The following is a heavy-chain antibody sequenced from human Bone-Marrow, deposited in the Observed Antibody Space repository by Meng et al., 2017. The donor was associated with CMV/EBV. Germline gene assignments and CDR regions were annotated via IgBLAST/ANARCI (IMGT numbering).Heavy chain of an antibody. J-gene: IGHJ5*02. V-gene: IGHV1-24*01. D-gene: IGHD6-13*01. Sequence: ASVKVSCKVSGYTLTELSMHWVRQAPGKGLEWMGGFDPEDGETIYAQKFQGRVTMTEDTSTDTAYMELSSLRSEDTAVYYCATGPRGSSSWFGWFDPWGQGTRVTGSS. CDR2: FDPEDGET. CDR3: ATGPRGSSSWFGWFDP. CDR1: GYTLTELS.